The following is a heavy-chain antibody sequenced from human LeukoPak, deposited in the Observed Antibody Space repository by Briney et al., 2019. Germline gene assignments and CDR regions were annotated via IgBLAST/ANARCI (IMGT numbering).Heavy chain of an antibody. D-gene: IGHD5-12*01. CDR3: ARQGRGGYDFDS. V-gene: IGHV4-39*01. CDR1: GGSISSSSYY. CDR2: IYYSGST. J-gene: IGHJ4*02. Sequence: SETLSLTCTVSGGSISSSSYYWGWIRQPPGKGLEWIGSIYYSGSTYYNPSLKSRVTISVDTSKNQFSLKLSSVTAADTAVYYCARQGRGGYDFDSWGQGTLVTVSS.